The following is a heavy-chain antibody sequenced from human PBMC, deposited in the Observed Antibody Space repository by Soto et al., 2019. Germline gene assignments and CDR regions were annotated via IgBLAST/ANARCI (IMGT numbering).Heavy chain of an antibody. CDR3: AREKRGYGRHFDS. J-gene: IGHJ4*02. D-gene: IGHD5-18*01. Sequence: SETLSLTCTVSGGSISSYYWSWIRQPPGKGLEWIGYIYYSGSTNYNPSLKSRVTISVDTSKNQSSLKLSSVTAADTAVYYCAREKRGYGRHFDSGGRGPLVTVS. V-gene: IGHV4-59*01. CDR2: IYYSGST. CDR1: GGSISSYY.